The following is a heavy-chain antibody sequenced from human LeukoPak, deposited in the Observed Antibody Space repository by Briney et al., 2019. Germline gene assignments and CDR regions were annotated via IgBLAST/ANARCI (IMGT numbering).Heavy chain of an antibody. V-gene: IGHV3-23*01. CDR1: GFTFSSYA. CDR2: ISGSGGST. D-gene: IGHD4-17*01. CDR3: AKDSGYGDYYWENWFDP. J-gene: IGHJ5*02. Sequence: SGGSLRLSCAASGFTFSSYAMSWVRQAPGKGLEWVSAISGSGGSTYYADSVKGRFTISRDNSKNTLYLQMNSLRAEDTAVYCCAKDSGYGDYYWENWFDPWGQGTLVTVSS.